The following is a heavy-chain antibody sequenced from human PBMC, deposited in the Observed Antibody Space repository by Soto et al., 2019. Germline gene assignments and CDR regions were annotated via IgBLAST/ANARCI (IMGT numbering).Heavy chain of an antibody. Sequence: PSETLSLTCTVFGVSFTGPYWTFLRLAPGKGLEWIGEINQGGSTNYNPSLEGRIALSIDTSKSQFSLRLKSVTAADTAVYYCARRLRLGELSFPQCHFDYWGQGTLVTVSS. D-gene: IGHD3-16*02. CDR1: GVSFTGPY. CDR3: ARRLRLGELSFPQCHFDY. CDR2: INQGGST. J-gene: IGHJ4*02. V-gene: IGHV4-34*01.